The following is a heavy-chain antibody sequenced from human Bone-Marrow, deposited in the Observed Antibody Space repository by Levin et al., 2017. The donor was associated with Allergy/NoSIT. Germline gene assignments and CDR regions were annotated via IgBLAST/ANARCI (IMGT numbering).Heavy chain of an antibody. Sequence: ASVKVSCKGSGYSFTSYWIGWVRQMPGKGLEWMGIIYPGDSDTRYSPSFQGQVTISADKSISTAYLQWSSLKASDTAMYYCARSYRVSYYYGSGSFNWFDPWGQGTLVTVSS. CDR3: ARSYRVSYYYGSGSFNWFDP. CDR2: IYPGDSDT. D-gene: IGHD3-10*01. V-gene: IGHV5-51*01. J-gene: IGHJ5*02. CDR1: GYSFTSYW.